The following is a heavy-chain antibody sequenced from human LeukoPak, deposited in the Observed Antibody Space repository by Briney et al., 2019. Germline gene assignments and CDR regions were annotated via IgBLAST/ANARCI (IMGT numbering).Heavy chain of an antibody. CDR1: GFTFSSYS. CDR2: ISSSSSYI. CDR3: ARGWGDCTTVSCYTGGDVFDI. V-gene: IGHV3-21*01. Sequence: GGSLRLSCAASGFTFSSYSMNWVRQAPGKGLEWVSSISSSSSYIYYADSVKGRFTISRDNAKNSLHLQMNSLRAEDTAVYYCARGWGDCTTVSCYTGGDVFDIWGQGTMVTVSS. J-gene: IGHJ3*02. D-gene: IGHD2-2*02.